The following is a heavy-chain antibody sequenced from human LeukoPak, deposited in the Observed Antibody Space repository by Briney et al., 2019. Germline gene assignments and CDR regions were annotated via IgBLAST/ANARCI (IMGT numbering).Heavy chain of an antibody. V-gene: IGHV4-31*01. CDR3: ARVARGWLHFDY. CDR1: GGSISSGGYY. D-gene: IGHD5-24*01. CDR2: IDYSGNT. J-gene: IGHJ4*02. Sequence: SPSETLSLTCTVSGGSISSGGYYWSWIRQHPGKGLEWIGYIDYSGNTYYNPSLRSQVTISVDTSKNQFSLKLSSMTAADTAVYYCARVARGWLHFDYWGQGTLVTVSS.